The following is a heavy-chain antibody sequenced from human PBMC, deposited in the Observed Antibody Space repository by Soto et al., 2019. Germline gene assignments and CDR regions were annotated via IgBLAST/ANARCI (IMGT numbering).Heavy chain of an antibody. J-gene: IGHJ5*02. CDR2: ISGSGGST. CDR1: GFTFSSYA. Sequence: GGSLRLSCAASGFTFSSYAMSWVRQAPGKGLEWVSAISGSGGSTYYADSVKGRFTISRDNSKNTLYLQMNSLRSEDTAVYYCARVRQVGATDRNWYDPWGQGTLVTVSS. V-gene: IGHV3-23*01. D-gene: IGHD1-26*01. CDR3: ARVRQVGATDRNWYDP.